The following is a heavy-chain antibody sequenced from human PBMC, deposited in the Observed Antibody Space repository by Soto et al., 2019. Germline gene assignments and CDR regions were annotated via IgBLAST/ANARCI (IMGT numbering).Heavy chain of an antibody. J-gene: IGHJ6*02. CDR1: GYTFTSYG. Sequence: QVQLVQSGAEVKKPGASVKVSCKASGYTFTSYGISWVRQAPGQGLEWMGWINAYNGNTNYAQKLQGRVTMTTDTSTSTAYMELRSLRSDDTAVYYCARPLVATIRNYYYGMDVWGQGTTVTVSS. V-gene: IGHV1-18*04. CDR3: ARPLVATIRNYYYGMDV. D-gene: IGHD5-12*01. CDR2: INAYNGNT.